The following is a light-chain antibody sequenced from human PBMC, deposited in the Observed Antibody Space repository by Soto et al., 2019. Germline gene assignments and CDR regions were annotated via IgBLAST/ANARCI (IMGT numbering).Light chain of an antibody. CDR1: QSVSSSY. Sequence: EIVLTQSPGTLSLSPGERATLSCRASQSVSSSYLAWYQQKPGQAPRLLIYGASSWATGIPDRFSGSGSGTDFTLTISRLEPEDFAVYYCHQSGISPLTFGPGTRVDVK. V-gene: IGKV3-20*01. J-gene: IGKJ3*01. CDR2: GAS. CDR3: HQSGISPLT.